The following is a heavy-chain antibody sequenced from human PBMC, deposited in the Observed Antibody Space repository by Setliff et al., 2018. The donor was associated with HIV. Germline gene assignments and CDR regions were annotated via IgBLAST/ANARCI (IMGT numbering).Heavy chain of an antibody. CDR3: ARVPGYSSGWYNYFDY. V-gene: IGHV1-69*02. CDR2: IIPILGVA. J-gene: IGHJ4*02. CDR1: RSTFNSHT. D-gene: IGHD6-19*01. Sequence: SVKVSCKASRSTFNSHTINWVRQAPGQGLDWMGRIIPILGVANYAQRFQGKVTITADKSTSTAYMELTSLRFDDTAMYYCARVPGYSSGWYNYFDYWGQGTLVTVSS.